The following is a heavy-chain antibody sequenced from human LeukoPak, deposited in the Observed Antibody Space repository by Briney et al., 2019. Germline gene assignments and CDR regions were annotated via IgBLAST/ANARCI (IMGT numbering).Heavy chain of an antibody. CDR1: GYTFTSYD. Sequence: ASVKVSCKASGYTFTSYDINWVRQATGQGLEWMGWMNPNSGNTGYAQKLQGRVTITRNTSISTAYMELSSLRSEDTAVYYCARRERNYYYYYMDVWGKGTTVTVSS. V-gene: IGHV1-8*03. CDR3: ARRERNYYYYYMDV. CDR2: MNPNSGNT. D-gene: IGHD1-26*01. J-gene: IGHJ6*03.